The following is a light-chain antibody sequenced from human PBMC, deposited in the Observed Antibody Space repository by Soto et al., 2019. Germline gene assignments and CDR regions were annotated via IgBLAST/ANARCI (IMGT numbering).Light chain of an antibody. V-gene: IGLV2-23*02. CDR1: SSDVGSYDL. J-gene: IGLJ2*01. CDR3: CSYTSTNTLV. CDR2: EVA. Sequence: QSALTQPASVSGSPGQSITISCTGTSSDVGSYDLVSWYQQRPGRAPRLMIFEVAKRPSGISTRFSGSKSGNTASLTISGLQAVDEADHFCCSYTSTNTLVFGGGTKLTVL.